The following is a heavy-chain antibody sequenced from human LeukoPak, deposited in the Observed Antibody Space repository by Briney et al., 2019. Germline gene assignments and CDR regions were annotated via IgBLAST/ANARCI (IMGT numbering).Heavy chain of an antibody. J-gene: IGHJ3*01. Sequence: RGSVRDSHVPSGFTFDDYVMSWGCQVPGKGLEWVSNIIWNGRNVDYADSVKGRFTISRDKAKNSQHLQMNSLRAEDTAVYYCARVRKQYYSDNNYHRDASDDWGQGTMVIVSS. D-gene: IGHD3-10*01. CDR2: IIWNGRNV. CDR3: ARVRKQYYSDNNYHRDASDD. CDR1: GFTFDDYV. V-gene: IGHV3-20*03.